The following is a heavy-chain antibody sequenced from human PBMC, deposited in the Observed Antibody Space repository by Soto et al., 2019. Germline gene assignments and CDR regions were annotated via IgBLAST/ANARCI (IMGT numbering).Heavy chain of an antibody. CDR3: ASGRGRSFYYGMDV. V-gene: IGHV3-23*01. J-gene: IGHJ6*02. CDR2: IGGSGDST. CDR1: RFTFSSYA. D-gene: IGHD1-26*01. Sequence: GGSLRLSCAASRFTFSSYAMTWVRQAPGKGLEWVSAIGGSGDSTYYAGSVKGRFTISRDNSKNTLYLQMNSLRAEDTAVYYCASGRGRSFYYGMDVWGQGTTVTVSS.